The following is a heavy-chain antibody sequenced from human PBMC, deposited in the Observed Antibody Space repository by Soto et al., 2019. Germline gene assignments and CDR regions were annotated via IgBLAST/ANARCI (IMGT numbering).Heavy chain of an antibody. D-gene: IGHD6-13*01. Sequence: QAQVVKSGAEVRKPGSSVKLSCKASEGTFNSYAIAWVRQAPGQGLEWMGGIIPYYNTLNYAQKFQDRVTITADDSTNTVYMELSSLRADVTAVYFCASVASRWFPYFFASWAQGTLVTVSS. V-gene: IGHV1-69*01. J-gene: IGHJ4*02. CDR1: EGTFNSYA. CDR2: IIPYYNTL. CDR3: ASVASRWFPYFFAS.